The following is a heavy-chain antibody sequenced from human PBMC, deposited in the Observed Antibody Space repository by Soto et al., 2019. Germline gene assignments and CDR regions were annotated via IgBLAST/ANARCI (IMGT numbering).Heavy chain of an antibody. Sequence: QVQLVQSGAEVKKPGASVKVSCKASGYTFTSQNMHWVRQAPGQGLEWMGVINPSIGTTTYAQKFQSRVTITSNQPTGPVYMAVGSLRSEDTAVDYCISTLGASFDYWRQGTLVTVSS. V-gene: IGHV1-46*03. CDR2: INPSIGTT. CDR1: GYTFTSQN. CDR3: ISTLGASFDY. J-gene: IGHJ4*02. D-gene: IGHD3-16*01.